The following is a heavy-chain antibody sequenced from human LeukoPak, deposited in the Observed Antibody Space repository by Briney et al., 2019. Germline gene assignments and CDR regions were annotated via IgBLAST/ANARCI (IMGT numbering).Heavy chain of an antibody. CDR3: ARASYYYDSSGYYFNWFDP. J-gene: IGHJ5*02. CDR2: IIPIFGTA. V-gene: IGHV1-69*05. D-gene: IGHD3-22*01. CDR1: GGTFSSYA. Sequence: SVKVSCKASGGTFSSYAISWVRQAPGQGLEWMGGIIPIFGTANYAQKFQGRVTITMDESTSTAYMELSSLRSEDTAVYYCARASYYYDSSGYYFNWFDPWGQGTLVTVSS.